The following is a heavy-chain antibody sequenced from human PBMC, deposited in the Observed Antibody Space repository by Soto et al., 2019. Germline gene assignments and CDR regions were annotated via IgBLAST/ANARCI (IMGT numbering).Heavy chain of an antibody. J-gene: IGHJ3*02. D-gene: IGHD3-10*01. Sequence: QVQLVQSGAEVKKPGASVKVSCKASGYTFTSYYMHWVRQAPGQGLEWMGIINPSGGSTSYAQKFQGRVTMTRDTSTSTVYMELSSLRSEDTAVYYCARYLAWLGAFDAFDIWGQGTMVTVSS. CDR3: ARYLAWLGAFDAFDI. CDR1: GYTFTSYY. CDR2: INPSGGST. V-gene: IGHV1-46*01.